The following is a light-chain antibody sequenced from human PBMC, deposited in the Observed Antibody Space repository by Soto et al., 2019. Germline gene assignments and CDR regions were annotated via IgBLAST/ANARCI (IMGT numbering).Light chain of an antibody. CDR3: SSWDDSLNVVV. CDR2: NDD. CDR1: SSTIGGNT. J-gene: IGLJ2*01. Sequence: QSVLTQPPSASGTPGQRVTISCSGSSSTIGGNTVNWYQQLPGTAPKLLIYNDDERPSGVPGRFTGSKSGTSSSLAISGLQSDHEADYYCSSWDDSLNVVVFGAGTKLTVL. V-gene: IGLV1-44*01.